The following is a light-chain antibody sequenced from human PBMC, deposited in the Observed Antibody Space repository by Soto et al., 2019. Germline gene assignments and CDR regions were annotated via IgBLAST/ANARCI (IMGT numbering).Light chain of an antibody. CDR3: QQYGSSGT. CDR2: AAS. J-gene: IGKJ1*01. V-gene: IGKV1-6*01. CDR1: QGIRHD. Sequence: IQMTQSPSSLSVSVGDRVTITCRASQGIRHDLGWYQQKPGKAPELLIYAASILQSGVPSRFSGSGSGTDFTLTITSLQPEDFAVYYCQQYGSSGTFGQGTKVDIK.